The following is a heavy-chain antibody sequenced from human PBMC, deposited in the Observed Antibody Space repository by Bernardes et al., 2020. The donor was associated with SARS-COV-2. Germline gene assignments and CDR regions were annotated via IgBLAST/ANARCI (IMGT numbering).Heavy chain of an antibody. CDR1: GYTFTGYY. Sequence: ASVKVSCKASGYTFTGYYMHWVRQAPGQGLEWMGWTNPNNGDTTYAQKFHGRVTMTRDTSISTAYMELSRLRSDDTALYYCARVDYAGVYWGQGTMVTVSS. V-gene: IGHV1-2*02. J-gene: IGHJ4*02. D-gene: IGHD4-17*01. CDR3: ARVDYAGVY. CDR2: TNPNNGDT.